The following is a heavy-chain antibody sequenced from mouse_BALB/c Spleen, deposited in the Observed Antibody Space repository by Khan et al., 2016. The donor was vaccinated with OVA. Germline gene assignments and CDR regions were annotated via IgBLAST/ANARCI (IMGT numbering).Heavy chain of an antibody. Sequence: VQLQEPGAELAKPGASVKMSCTASGYTFTSYWMHWIKQRPGQGLEWIGYINPTSGYTDYNQKFKDKATLTADKSSSTAYMQLSSLSSDDSSVYYSARDRADYWGQGTALTVSS. J-gene: IGHJ2*01. CDR1: GYTFTSYW. CDR3: ARDRADY. CDR2: INPTSGYT. V-gene: IGHV1-7*01.